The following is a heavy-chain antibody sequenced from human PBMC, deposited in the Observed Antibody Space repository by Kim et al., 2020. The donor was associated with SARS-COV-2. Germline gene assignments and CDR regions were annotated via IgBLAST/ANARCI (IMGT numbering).Heavy chain of an antibody. V-gene: IGHV3-30*18. D-gene: IGHD5-12*01. J-gene: IGHJ4*02. CDR1: GFTFSSYG. Sequence: GGSLRLSCAASGFTFSSYGMHWVRQAPGKGLEWVAVISYDGSNKYYADSVKGRFTISRDNSKNTLYLQMNSLRAEDTAVYYCAKDGIYSGYFNFDYWGQGTLVTVSS. CDR2: ISYDGSNK. CDR3: AKDGIYSGYFNFDY.